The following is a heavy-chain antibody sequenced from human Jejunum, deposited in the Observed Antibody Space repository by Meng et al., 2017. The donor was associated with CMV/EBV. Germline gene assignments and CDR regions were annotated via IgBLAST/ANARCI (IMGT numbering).Heavy chain of an antibody. Sequence: SCAASGFTFSTYTMNWVRQVPGKGLEWVSNINWNGITAYADSVKGRFTISRDNAKNSVNLQMNSLRAEDTALYYCVRDGRGFDSWGQGTLVTVSS. CDR1: GFTFSTYT. CDR2: INWNGIT. J-gene: IGHJ4*02. CDR3: VRDGRGFDS. V-gene: IGHV3-20*04.